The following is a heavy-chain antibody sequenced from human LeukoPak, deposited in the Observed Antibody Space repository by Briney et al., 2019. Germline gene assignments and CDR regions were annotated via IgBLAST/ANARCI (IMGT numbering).Heavy chain of an antibody. CDR1: GFTFSSYE. V-gene: IGHV3-48*03. Sequence: GGSLRLSCAASGFTFSSYEMNWVRQAPGKGLEWVSYISSSGSTIYYADSGKGRFTISRDNAKNSLYLQMNSLRAEDTAVYYCAKVPYSGDYWGQGTLVTVCS. D-gene: IGHD6-13*01. J-gene: IGHJ4*02. CDR3: AKVPYSGDY. CDR2: ISSSGSTI.